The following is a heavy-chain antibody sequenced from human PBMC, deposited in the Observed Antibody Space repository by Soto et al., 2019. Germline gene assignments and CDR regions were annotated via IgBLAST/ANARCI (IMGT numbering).Heavy chain of an antibody. V-gene: IGHV1-69*02. J-gene: IGHJ4*02. CDR3: ARTLYGDNVDY. D-gene: IGHD4-17*01. CDR1: GGTFSSYT. CDR2: IIPILGIA. Sequence: SVKVSCKASGGTFSSYTITWVRQAPGQGLEWMGRIIPILGIANYAQKFQGRVTITADKSTGTAYMELSSLRSEDTAVYYCARTLYGDNVDYWGQGTLVTAPQ.